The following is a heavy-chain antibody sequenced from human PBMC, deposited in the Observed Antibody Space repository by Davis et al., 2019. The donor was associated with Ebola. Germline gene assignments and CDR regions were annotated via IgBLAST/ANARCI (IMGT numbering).Heavy chain of an antibody. Sequence: PSETLSLTCAVYGGSFSGYYWSWIRQPPGKGLEWIGEINHSGSTNYNPSLKSRVTISVDTSKNQFSLKLSSVTAADTAVYYCARGLGITIFGVAYYFDYWGQGTLVTVSS. V-gene: IGHV4-34*01. CDR1: GGSFSGYY. D-gene: IGHD3-3*01. CDR3: ARGLGITIFGVAYYFDY. CDR2: INHSGST. J-gene: IGHJ4*02.